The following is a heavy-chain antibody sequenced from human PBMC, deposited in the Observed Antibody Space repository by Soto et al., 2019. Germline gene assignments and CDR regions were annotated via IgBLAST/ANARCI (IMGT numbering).Heavy chain of an antibody. Sequence: PWGSLRLSCAASGFTFSTYGMHWVRQVPGKGLEWVAVILSDGTSKNYADSVKGRFTISRDNSKNTLYIQMNSLRAEDTAVYYCARADSSGWLFDYWGQGTLVTVSS. D-gene: IGHD6-19*01. CDR3: ARADSSGWLFDY. CDR2: ILSDGTSK. CDR1: GFTFSTYG. J-gene: IGHJ4*02. V-gene: IGHV3-33*01.